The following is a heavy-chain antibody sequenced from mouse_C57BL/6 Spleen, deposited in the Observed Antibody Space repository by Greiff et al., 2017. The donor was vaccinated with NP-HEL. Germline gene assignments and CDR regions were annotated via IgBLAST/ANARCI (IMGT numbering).Heavy chain of an antibody. V-gene: IGHV1-64*01. CDR3: AREGYYVDY. CDR2: IHPNSGST. CDR1: GYTFTSYW. Sequence: QVQLQQPGAELVKPGASVKLSCKASGYTFTSYWMHWVKQRPGPGLEWIGMIHPNSGSTNYNEKFKSKATLTVDTSSSTAYMQLSSLTSEDSAVYYCAREGYYVDYWGQGTTLTVSS. J-gene: IGHJ2*01.